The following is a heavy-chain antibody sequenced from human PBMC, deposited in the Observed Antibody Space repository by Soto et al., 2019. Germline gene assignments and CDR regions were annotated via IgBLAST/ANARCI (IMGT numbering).Heavy chain of an antibody. CDR1: GYTFTKYA. J-gene: IGHJ5*02. D-gene: IGHD2-15*01. CDR2: INAGNGNT. Sequence: AAVTLSCTASGYTFTKYAMHWVRQAPGQRLEWMGWINAGNGNTKYSQKFQGRVTITRDTSASTAYMELSSLRSEDTAVYYCARGEGYCSGGSCYRWFDPWGQGTLVTVSS. CDR3: ARGEGYCSGGSCYRWFDP. V-gene: IGHV1-3*01.